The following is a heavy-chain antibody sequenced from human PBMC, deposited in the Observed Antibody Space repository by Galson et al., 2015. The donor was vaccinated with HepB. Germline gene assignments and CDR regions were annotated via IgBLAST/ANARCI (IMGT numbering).Heavy chain of an antibody. V-gene: IGHV4-34*01. Sequence: SETLSLTCAVYGGSFSGYYWSWIRQPPGKGLEWIGEINHSGSTNYNPSLKSRVTISADTSKNQFSLKLSSVTAADTAVYYCARGLWFRELLSLYYYYYMDVWGKGTTVTVSS. D-gene: IGHD3-10*01. CDR2: INHSGST. CDR3: ARGLWFRELLSLYYYYYMDV. CDR1: GGSFSGYY. J-gene: IGHJ6*03.